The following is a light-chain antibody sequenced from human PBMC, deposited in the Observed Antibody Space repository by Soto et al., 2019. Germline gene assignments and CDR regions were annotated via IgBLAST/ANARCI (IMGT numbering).Light chain of an antibody. Sequence: EIVLTQSQATLSLSPGERATLSCSASQSVSNYLAWYQQRRGQAPRLLIYDASNSATGIPARFSGSGSGTDVSLTISSLEPEDFAAYYCQQRSSWPLSFGGGTKVDIK. CDR3: QQRSSWPLS. J-gene: IGKJ4*01. CDR1: QSVSNY. CDR2: DAS. V-gene: IGKV3-11*01.